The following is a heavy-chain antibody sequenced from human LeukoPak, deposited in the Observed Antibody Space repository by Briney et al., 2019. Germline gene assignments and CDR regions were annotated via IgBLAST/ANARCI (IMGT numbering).Heavy chain of an antibody. V-gene: IGHV4-4*07. CDR2: IYTSGST. CDR1: GGSISSYY. CDR3: ARGIGWELLNYFDY. D-gene: IGHD1-26*01. Sequence: SETLSLTCTVSGGSISSYYWSWIRRPAGKGLEWIGRIYTSGSTNYNPSLKSRVTMSVDTSKNQFSLKLSSVTAADTAVYYCARGIGWELLNYFDYWGQGTLVTVSS. J-gene: IGHJ4*02.